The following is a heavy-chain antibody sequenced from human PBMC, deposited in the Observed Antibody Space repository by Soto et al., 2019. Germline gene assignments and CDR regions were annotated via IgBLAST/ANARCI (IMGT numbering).Heavy chain of an antibody. CDR1: GFAFDDYV. CDR2: ITWNGGTI. V-gene: IGHV3-9*01. D-gene: IGHD6-13*01. J-gene: IGHJ5*02. Sequence: SLRLSCAASGFAFDDYVMHWVRQPPGRGLEWVSGITWNGGTIRYVDSVKGRFTISRDNAENSLYLQMNSLRPEDTAGYYCAKGGSAALIAPSGRDNWFDPWGQGTQVTVSS. CDR3: AKGGSAALIAPSGRDNWFDP.